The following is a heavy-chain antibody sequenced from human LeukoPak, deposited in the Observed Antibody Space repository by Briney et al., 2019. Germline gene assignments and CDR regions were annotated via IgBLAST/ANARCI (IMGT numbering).Heavy chain of an antibody. D-gene: IGHD1-26*01. J-gene: IGHJ6*03. V-gene: IGHV3-21*01. CDR2: ITSTGANT. Sequence: PGGSLRLSCDASGFTFGRYTINWVRQAPGKGLEWVPSITSTGANTNYADSVKGRFTISRDNSKNSLYLQMDSLRAEATAVYYCARVETGATTSKYFYYYMEVWGRGKTVTVSS. CDR1: GFTFGRYT. CDR3: ARVETGATTSKYFYYYMEV.